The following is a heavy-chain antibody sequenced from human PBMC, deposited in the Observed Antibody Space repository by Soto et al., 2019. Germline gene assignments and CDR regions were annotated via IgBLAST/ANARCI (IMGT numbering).Heavy chain of an antibody. Sequence: EVQLVESGGALVQRGGSLRLSCAASGFTFGDYWMSWVRQAPGKGLEWVAHIKKDGSEKYYVDSVKGRFTLSRDNAEKSLLLLMSSLRAEDMAVYYCAKLGSGYYTGLYFEYWGQGTLVTGSS. D-gene: IGHD3-3*01. CDR2: IKKDGSEK. CDR1: GFTFGDYW. V-gene: IGHV3-7*03. J-gene: IGHJ4*02. CDR3: AKLGSGYYTGLYFEY.